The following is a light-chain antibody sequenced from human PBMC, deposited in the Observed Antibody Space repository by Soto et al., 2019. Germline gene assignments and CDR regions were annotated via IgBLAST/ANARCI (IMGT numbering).Light chain of an antibody. CDR1: QNVSSY. V-gene: IGKV3-11*01. Sequence: EIELTQSPATLSLSPGETSTLSCSASQNVSSYLAGYQQKPGKAPRLLIYDASKRATGIPARLSGSGSGTDVNLTISRLEPEDFAVYYCQQRSNWPPLNFGPGTKVDNK. CDR3: QQRSNWPPLN. J-gene: IGKJ3*01. CDR2: DAS.